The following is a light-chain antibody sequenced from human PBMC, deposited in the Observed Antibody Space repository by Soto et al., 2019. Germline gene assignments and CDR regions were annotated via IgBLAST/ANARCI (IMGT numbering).Light chain of an antibody. CDR2: DAS. CDR1: QSISSY. J-gene: IGKJ5*01. CDR3: QQRGNLPLT. Sequence: EIVLTQSPATLSLSPGERATLSCRASQSISSYLDWYQQKRGQAPRLLIYDASKMATGIPARFSGSGSGTDFTLPISSLEPEDFAVYYCQQRGNLPLTFGQGTRLEIK. V-gene: IGKV3-11*01.